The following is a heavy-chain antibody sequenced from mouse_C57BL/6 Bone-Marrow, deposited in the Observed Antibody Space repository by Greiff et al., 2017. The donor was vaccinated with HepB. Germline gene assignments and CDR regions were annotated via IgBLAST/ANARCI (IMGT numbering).Heavy chain of an antibody. Sequence: VKQRTGQGLEWIGEIYPRSGNTYYNEKFKGKATLTADKSSSTAYMELRSLTSEDSAVYFCATYDYVFDYWGQGTTLTVSS. CDR2: IYPRSGNT. D-gene: IGHD2-4*01. J-gene: IGHJ2*01. V-gene: IGHV1-81*01. CDR3: ATYDYVFDY.